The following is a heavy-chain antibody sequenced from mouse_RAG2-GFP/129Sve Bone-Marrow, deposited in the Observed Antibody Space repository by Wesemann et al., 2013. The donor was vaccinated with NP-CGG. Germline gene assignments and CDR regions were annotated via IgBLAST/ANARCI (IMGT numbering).Heavy chain of an antibody. CDR2: IYPGSGST. CDR1: GYNFTSYW. J-gene: IGHJ3*01. V-gene: IGHV1-55*01. D-gene: IGHD1-2*01. CDR3: ARSATRGFAY. Sequence: QVQLQQPGAELVKPGTSVKLSCKASGYNFTSYWINWVKLRPGQGLEWIGDIYPGSGSTNYNEKFKSKATLTVDTSSSTAYMQLSSLASEDSALYYCARSATRGFAYWGQGDSGHCLC.